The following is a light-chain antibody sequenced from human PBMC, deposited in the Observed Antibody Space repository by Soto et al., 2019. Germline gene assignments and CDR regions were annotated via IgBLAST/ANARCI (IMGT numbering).Light chain of an antibody. V-gene: IGLV2-14*01. J-gene: IGLJ1*01. CDR3: TSYTSYSTYV. CDR2: EVN. CDR1: SSDVGDYNY. Sequence: QSALTQPASVSGSPGQSITIFCTGTSSDVGDYNYVSWYQQHPGKAPKLMIYEVNYRPSGVSYRFSGSKSGNTASLTISGLQAEDEADYYCTSYTSYSTYVFGTGTKLTVL.